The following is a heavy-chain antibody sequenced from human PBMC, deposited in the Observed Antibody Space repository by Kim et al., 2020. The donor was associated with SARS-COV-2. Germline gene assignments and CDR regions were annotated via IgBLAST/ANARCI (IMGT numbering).Heavy chain of an antibody. V-gene: IGHV3-30*18. Sequence: GGSLRLSCVASGFTFSRHGMHWLRQVPGKGLEWVAVMSYDGGSISYADSVKGRFTISRDNAKNTLYLQMNSLRAEDTAVYYCAKVSVPIWHSGYFDYWGQGTLVTVSS. CDR1: GFTFSRHG. CDR2: MSYDGGSI. J-gene: IGHJ4*02. D-gene: IGHD3-10*01. CDR3: AKVSVPIWHSGYFDY.